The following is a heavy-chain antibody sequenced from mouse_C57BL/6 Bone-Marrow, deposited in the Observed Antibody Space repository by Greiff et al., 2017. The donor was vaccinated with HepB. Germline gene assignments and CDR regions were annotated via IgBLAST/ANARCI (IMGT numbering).Heavy chain of an antibody. CDR1: GYTFTDYY. D-gene: IGHD3-2*02. Sequence: VQLQQSGPELVKPGASVKISCKASGYTFTDYYMNWVKQSHGKSLEWIGDINPNNGGTSYNQKFKGKATLTVDKSSSTAYMELRSLTSEDSAVYYCARSPRQLRLRDYWGQGTTLTVSS. J-gene: IGHJ2*01. CDR3: ARSPRQLRLRDY. V-gene: IGHV1-26*01. CDR2: INPNNGGT.